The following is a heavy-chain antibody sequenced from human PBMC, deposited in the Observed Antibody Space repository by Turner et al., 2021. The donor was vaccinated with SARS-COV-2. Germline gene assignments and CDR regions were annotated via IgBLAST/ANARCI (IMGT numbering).Heavy chain of an antibody. V-gene: IGHV4-30-4*01. CDR2: IYYSGST. Sequence: QVQLQESGPGLVKPSQTLSLTCSVSGGSISSDDYYWSWIRQPPGKGLDWIGYIYYSGSTYYNPSLKSRVTISVETSKNQFSLRLSSVTAADTAVYYCARVLGYCSGVNCYPDYWGQGTLVTVSS. CDR3: ARVLGYCSGVNCYPDY. D-gene: IGHD2-15*01. J-gene: IGHJ4*02. CDR1: GGSISSDDYY.